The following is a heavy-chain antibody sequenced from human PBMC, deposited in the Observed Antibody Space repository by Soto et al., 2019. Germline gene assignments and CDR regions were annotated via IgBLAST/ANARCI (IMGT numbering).Heavy chain of an antibody. V-gene: IGHV3-30-3*01. Sequence: GGSLRLSCAASGFTFSSYAMHWVRQAPGKGLEWVAVISYDGSNKYYADSVKGRFTISRDNSKNTLYLQMNSLRAEDTAVYYCARVNSVAVVPYYYYGMDAWGQGTTVTVSS. CDR2: ISYDGSNK. CDR1: GFTFSSYA. CDR3: ARVNSVAVVPYYYYGMDA. J-gene: IGHJ6*02. D-gene: IGHD6-19*01.